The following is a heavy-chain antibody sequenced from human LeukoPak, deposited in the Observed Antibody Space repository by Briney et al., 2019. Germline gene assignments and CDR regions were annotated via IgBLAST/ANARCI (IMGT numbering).Heavy chain of an antibody. Sequence: VASVKVSCKASGYTFTGYYMHWVRQAPGQGLEWMGWINPNSGGTNYAQKFQGSATMTRDTSISTAYMELSRLRSDDTAVYYCARALSGLDPLGENDYWGQGTLVTVSS. CDR2: INPNSGGT. D-gene: IGHD3-16*01. CDR1: GYTFTGYY. V-gene: IGHV1-2*02. J-gene: IGHJ4*02. CDR3: ARALSGLDPLGENDY.